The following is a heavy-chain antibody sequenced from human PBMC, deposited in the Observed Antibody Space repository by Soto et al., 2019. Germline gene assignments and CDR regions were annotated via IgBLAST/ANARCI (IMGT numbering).Heavy chain of an antibody. CDR2: IIPIFGTA. CDR3: ARGVEYYDSSGYFDY. J-gene: IGHJ4*02. D-gene: IGHD3-22*01. Sequence: GASVKVSCKASGGTFSSYAISWVRQATGQGLEWMGGIIPIFGTANYAQKFQGRVTITADESTSTAYMELSSLRSEDTAVYYCARGVEYYDSSGYFDYWGQGTLVTVSS. V-gene: IGHV1-69*13. CDR1: GGTFSSYA.